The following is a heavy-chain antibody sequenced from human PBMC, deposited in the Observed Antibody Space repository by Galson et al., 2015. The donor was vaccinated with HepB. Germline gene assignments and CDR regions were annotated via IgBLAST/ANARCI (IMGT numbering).Heavy chain of an antibody. D-gene: IGHD6-13*01. V-gene: IGHV1-3*01. J-gene: IGHJ3*02. CDR3: ARAAEYSSRWAVHDAFDI. CDR2: INAGNGNT. Sequence: SVKVSCKASGYTFTSYAMHWVRQAPGQRLEWMGWINAGNGNTKYSQKFQGRVTITRDTSASTAYMELSSLRSEDTAVYYCARAAEYSSRWAVHDAFDIWGQGTMVTVSS. CDR1: GYTFTSYA.